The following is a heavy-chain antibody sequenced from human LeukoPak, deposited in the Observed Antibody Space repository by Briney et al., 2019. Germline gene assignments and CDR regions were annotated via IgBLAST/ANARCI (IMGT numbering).Heavy chain of an antibody. Sequence: SETLSLTCTVSGGSISSGGYYWSWIRQHPGKGLVWIGYIYYSGSTYYNPSLKSRVTISVDTSKNQFSLKLSSVTAADTAVYYCARVVVVPAARGSFDYWGQGTLVTVSS. CDR3: ARVVVVPAARGSFDY. V-gene: IGHV4-31*03. CDR1: GGSISSGGYY. D-gene: IGHD2-2*01. J-gene: IGHJ4*02. CDR2: IYYSGST.